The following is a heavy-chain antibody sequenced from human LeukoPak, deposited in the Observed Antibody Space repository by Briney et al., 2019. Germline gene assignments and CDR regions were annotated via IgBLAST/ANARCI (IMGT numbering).Heavy chain of an antibody. J-gene: IGHJ4*02. V-gene: IGHV4-4*07. Sequence: SETLSLTCTVSGGSISTNYWSWIRQPAGKGLEWIGRIYNSGNTNYSPSLESRVTMSADTSKNQFSLKLSSVTAADTAVYYCARGTFDSSGYYLFGYWGQGTLVTVSS. CDR2: IYNSGNT. CDR1: GGSISTNY. D-gene: IGHD3-22*01. CDR3: ARGTFDSSGYYLFGY.